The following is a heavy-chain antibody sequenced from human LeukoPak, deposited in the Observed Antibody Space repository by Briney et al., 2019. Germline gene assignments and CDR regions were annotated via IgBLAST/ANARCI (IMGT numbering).Heavy chain of an antibody. CDR3: ARDEYVTGTVGY. CDR1: GFTFSSYS. V-gene: IGHV3-21*01. Sequence: MTGGSLRLSCAASGFTFSSYSMNWVRQAPGKGLQWVSSISSSSSHKYYADSVKGRFTISRDNAKNSLYLQMNSLRAEDTAVYYCARDEYVTGTVGYWGQGTLVTVSS. CDR2: ISSSSSHK. J-gene: IGHJ4*02. D-gene: IGHD1-20*01.